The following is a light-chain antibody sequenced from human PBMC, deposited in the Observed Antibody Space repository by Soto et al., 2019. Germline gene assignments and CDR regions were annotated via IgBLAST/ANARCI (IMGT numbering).Light chain of an antibody. V-gene: IGKV1-5*03. CDR2: KAS. CDR1: QSISTW. Sequence: DIQMTQSPSTLSASVGDRVTITCRASQSISTWLAWYQQKPGKAPKLLIYKASSLESGVPSRFSGSGSGTEFTLTISSLHPDDFATFYCQQYINRWTFGQGTKVDIK. J-gene: IGKJ1*01. CDR3: QQYINRWT.